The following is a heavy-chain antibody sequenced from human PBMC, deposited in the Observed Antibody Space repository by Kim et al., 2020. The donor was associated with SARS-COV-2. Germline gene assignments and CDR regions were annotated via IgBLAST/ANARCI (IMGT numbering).Heavy chain of an antibody. D-gene: IGHD3-3*01. V-gene: IGHV4-38-2*02. CDR2: IYHSGST. CDR3: ARGDYDFWSGYYLYFDY. J-gene: IGHJ4*02. Sequence: SETLSLTCTVSGYSISSGYYWGWIRQPPGKGLEWIGSIYHSGSTYYNPSLKSRVTISVDTSKNQFSLKLSSVTAADTAVYYCARGDYDFWSGYYLYFDYWGQGTLVTVSS. CDR1: GYSISSGYY.